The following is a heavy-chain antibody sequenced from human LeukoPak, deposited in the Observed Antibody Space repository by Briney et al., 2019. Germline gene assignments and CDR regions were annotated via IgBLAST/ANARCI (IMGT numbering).Heavy chain of an antibody. J-gene: IGHJ4*02. V-gene: IGHV4-39*07. CDR3: ARDEREVGATY. D-gene: IGHD1-26*01. Sequence: SETLSLTCTVSGGSISSSSYYWGWIRQPPGKGLEWIGSIYYSGSTYYNPSLKSRVTISVDTSKNQFSLKLSSVTAADTAVYYCARDEREVGATYWGQGTLVTVSS. CDR2: IYYSGST. CDR1: GGSISSSSYY.